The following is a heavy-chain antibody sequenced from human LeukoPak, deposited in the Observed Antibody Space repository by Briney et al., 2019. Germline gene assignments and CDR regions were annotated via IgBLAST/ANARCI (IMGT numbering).Heavy chain of an antibody. CDR3: ARADYYDSSGYPFPGFDY. J-gene: IGHJ4*02. D-gene: IGHD3-22*01. CDR2: IYYSGST. Sequence: SETLSLTCTVSGGSISSYYWSWIRQPQGKGLEWIGYIYYSGSTNYNPSLKSRVAISVDTSKNQFSLKLSSVTAADTAVYYCARADYYDSSGYPFPGFDYWGQGTLVTVSS. CDR1: GGSISSYY. V-gene: IGHV4-59*01.